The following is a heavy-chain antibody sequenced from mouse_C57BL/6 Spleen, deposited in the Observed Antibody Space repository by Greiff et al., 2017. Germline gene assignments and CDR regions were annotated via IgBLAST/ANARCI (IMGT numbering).Heavy chain of an antibody. D-gene: IGHD1-1*01. Sequence: VHVKQSVAELVRPGASVKLSCTASGFNIKNTYMHWVKQRPEQGLEWIGRIDPANGNTKYAPKFQGKATITADTSSNTAYLQLSSLTSEDTAIYYGARRAYGSSYDAMDYWGQGTSVTVSS. CDR2: IDPANGNT. V-gene: IGHV14-3*01. J-gene: IGHJ4*01. CDR1: GFNIKNTY. CDR3: ARRAYGSSYDAMDY.